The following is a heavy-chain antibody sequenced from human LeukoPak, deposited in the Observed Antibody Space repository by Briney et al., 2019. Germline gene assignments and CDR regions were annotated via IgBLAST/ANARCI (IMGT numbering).Heavy chain of an antibody. Sequence: SETLSLTCTVAGGSISSYYWSWIRQPPGKGLEWIGYIYYSGSTNYNPSLKSRVTISVDTSKNQFSLKLSSVTAADTAVYYCARHGYSSGSLAGFDPWGQGTQVTVSS. D-gene: IGHD6-19*01. J-gene: IGHJ5*02. CDR1: GGSISSYY. CDR2: IYYSGST. V-gene: IGHV4-59*01. CDR3: ARHGYSSGSLAGFDP.